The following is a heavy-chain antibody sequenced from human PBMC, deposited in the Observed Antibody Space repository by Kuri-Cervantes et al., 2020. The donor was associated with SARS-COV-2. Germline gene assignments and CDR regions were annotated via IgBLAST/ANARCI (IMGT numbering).Heavy chain of an antibody. CDR1: GFTFSSYE. J-gene: IGHJ4*02. CDR2: ISSSGSTI. CDR3: ARYCSSTSCHRRPGVFDY. V-gene: IGHV3-48*03. D-gene: IGHD2-2*01. Sequence: GESLKISCAASGFTFSSYEMNWVRQAPGKGLEWVSYISSSGSTIYYADSVKGRFTISRDNAKNLLYLQMNSLRAEDTAVYYCARYCSSTSCHRRPGVFDYWGQGTLVTVSS.